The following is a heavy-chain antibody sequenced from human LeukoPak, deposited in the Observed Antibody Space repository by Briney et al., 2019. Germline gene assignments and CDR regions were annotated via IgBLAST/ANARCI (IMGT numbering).Heavy chain of an antibody. CDR2: IYHTGST. D-gene: IGHD5-12*01. Sequence: SKTLSLTCTVSGGSISDYYSTWIRQPPGKGLEWIGYIYHTGSTSYNPSLKSRVIMSVETSQNQFSLKVRSVTDADTAVYYCAREDSGYDYSPFYYWGQGILVTVSS. CDR3: AREDSGYDYSPFYY. V-gene: IGHV4-59*01. CDR1: GGSISDYY. J-gene: IGHJ4*02.